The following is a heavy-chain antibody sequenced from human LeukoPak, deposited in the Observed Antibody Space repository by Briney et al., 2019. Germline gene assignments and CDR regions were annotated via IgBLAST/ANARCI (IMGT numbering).Heavy chain of an antibody. D-gene: IGHD5-24*01. V-gene: IGHV1-69*05. J-gene: IGHJ4*02. Sequence: SVKVSCXASGGTFSSYAISWVRQARGQGLEWMGRIIPIFGTANYAQKFQGRVTITTDESTSTAYMELSSLRSEDTAVYYCARDQVDGYNFDYWGQGTLVTVSS. CDR3: ARDQVDGYNFDY. CDR2: IIPIFGTA. CDR1: GGTFSSYA.